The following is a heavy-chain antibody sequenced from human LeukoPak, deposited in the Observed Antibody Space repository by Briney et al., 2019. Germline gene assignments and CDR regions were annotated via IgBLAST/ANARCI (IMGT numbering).Heavy chain of an antibody. J-gene: IGHJ6*03. CDR1: GFTFSDYY. CDR2: ISISGSTI. Sequence: GGSLRLSCAASGFTFSDYYMSWIRQAPGKGLEWVSYISISGSTIYYTDSVKGRFTISRDNAKNSLYLQMNSLRAEDTAVYYCARLRSSSFYYYYMDVWGKGTTVTVSS. D-gene: IGHD6-6*01. CDR3: ARLRSSSFYYYYMDV. V-gene: IGHV3-11*01.